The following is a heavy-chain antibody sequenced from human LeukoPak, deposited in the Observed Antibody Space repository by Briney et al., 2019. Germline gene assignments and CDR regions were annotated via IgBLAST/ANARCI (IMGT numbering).Heavy chain of an antibody. CDR1: GFTFSSYA. V-gene: IGHV3-23*01. CDR3: AKTEYYDFWSGYYPHFDY. Sequence: GGSLRLSCAASGFTFSSYAMSWVRQAPGKGLEWVSAISGSGGSTYYADSVKGRFTISRDNSKNTLYLQMNSLRAEDTAVYYCAKTEYYDFWSGYYPHFDYWGQGTLVTVSS. J-gene: IGHJ4*02. D-gene: IGHD3-3*01. CDR2: ISGSGGST.